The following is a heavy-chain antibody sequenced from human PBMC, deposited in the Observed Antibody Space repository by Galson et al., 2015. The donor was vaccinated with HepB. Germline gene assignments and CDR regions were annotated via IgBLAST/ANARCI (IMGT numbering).Heavy chain of an antibody. V-gene: IGHV3-23*01. CDR2: ISGNGDST. CDR1: GFGFDAHA. Sequence: SLRLSCAASGFGFDAHAMSWVRQAPGKGLEWISGISGNGDSTFYGDSVKGRFTVSRDNSKNIFFLQMNSLRAEDTGLYFCAKGYGLFDSWGQGTRVTVSS. J-gene: IGHJ5*01. CDR3: AKGYGLFDS. D-gene: IGHD5-18*01.